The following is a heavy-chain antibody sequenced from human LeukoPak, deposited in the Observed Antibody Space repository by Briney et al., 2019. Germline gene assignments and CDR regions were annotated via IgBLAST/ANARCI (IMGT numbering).Heavy chain of an antibody. V-gene: IGHV4-39*01. CDR3: TGRWRYSGTYSYFDY. J-gene: IGHJ4*02. CDR1: GDSISSSSFH. Sequence: SETLSLTCTVSGDSISSSSFHWGWIRQPPGKGLEWIGSIYYTGSTYYNPSLMSRVTISVDTSKNQFSLKLSSVTAADTAVYYCTGRWRYSGTYSYFDYWGQGTLVTVSS. CDR2: IYYTGST. D-gene: IGHD1-26*01.